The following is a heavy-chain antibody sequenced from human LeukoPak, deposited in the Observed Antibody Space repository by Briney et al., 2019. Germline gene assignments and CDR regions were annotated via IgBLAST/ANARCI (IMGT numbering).Heavy chain of an antibody. V-gene: IGHV3-15*01. J-gene: IGHJ4*02. CDR1: GFTFSNAW. D-gene: IGHD5-24*01. CDR3: SIGDGWHPN. Sequence: GGSLRLSCAASGFTFSNAWMTWVRQAPGKGLEWVGRIKSKTDGGTTEYAAPVKGRFTISRDDSKNTLYLQMNSLKSEDTAVYYCSIGDGWHPNWGQGTLVTVSS. CDR2: IKSKTDGGTT.